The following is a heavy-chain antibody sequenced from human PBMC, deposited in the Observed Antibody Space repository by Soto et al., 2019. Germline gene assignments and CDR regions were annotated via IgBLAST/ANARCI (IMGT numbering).Heavy chain of an antibody. D-gene: IGHD3-3*01. CDR2: ISSSSSTI. CDR1: GFTFSSYS. Sequence: EVQLVESGGGLVQPGGSLRLSCAASGFTFSSYSMNWVRQAPGKGLEWVSYISSSSSTIYYADSVKGRFTISRDNAKNSLYLQMNSLRAEDTAVYYCARGRSFGRGLGYFQHWGQGTLVTVSS. CDR3: ARGRSFGRGLGYFQH. V-gene: IGHV3-48*01. J-gene: IGHJ1*01.